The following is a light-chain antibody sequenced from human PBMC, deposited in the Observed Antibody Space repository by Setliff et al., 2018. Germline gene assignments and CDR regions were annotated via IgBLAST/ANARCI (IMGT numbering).Light chain of an antibody. CDR1: TGPVTSTNY. Sequence: QAVVTQEPSLTVSPGGTVTLTCGASTGPVTSTNYPYWFQQKPGQAPRTLIYDVNIRFSWTPARFSGSLVGGKAVLTLSGAQPEDEAEYFCSFAFGCIGRFGGGTKVTVL. CDR2: DVN. CDR3: SFAFGCIGR. J-gene: IGLJ2*01. V-gene: IGLV7-46*01.